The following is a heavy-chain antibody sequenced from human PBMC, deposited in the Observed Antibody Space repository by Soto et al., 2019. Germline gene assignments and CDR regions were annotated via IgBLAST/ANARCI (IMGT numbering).Heavy chain of an antibody. CDR1: GYTLTELS. D-gene: IGHD3-3*01. J-gene: IGHJ6*02. Sequence: ASVKVSCKVSGYTLTELSMHWVRQAPGKGLEWMGGFDPEDGETIYAQKFQGRVTMTEDTSTDTAYMELSSLRSEDTAVYYCATRITIFGVAPPPYYYYGMDVWGQGTTVTV. V-gene: IGHV1-24*01. CDR2: FDPEDGET. CDR3: ATRITIFGVAPPPYYYYGMDV.